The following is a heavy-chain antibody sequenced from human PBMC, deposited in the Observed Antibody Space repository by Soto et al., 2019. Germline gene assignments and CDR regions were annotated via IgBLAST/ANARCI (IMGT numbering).Heavy chain of an antibody. Sequence: GGSLRLSCAASGFTFSSYGMHWVRQAPGKGLEWVAVISYDGSNKYYADSVKGRFTISRDNSKNTLYLQMNSLRAEDTAVYYCAKEIVAGSYFDYWGQGTLVTVSS. CDR1: GFTFSSYG. D-gene: IGHD3-22*01. V-gene: IGHV3-30*18. J-gene: IGHJ4*02. CDR2: ISYDGSNK. CDR3: AKEIVAGSYFDY.